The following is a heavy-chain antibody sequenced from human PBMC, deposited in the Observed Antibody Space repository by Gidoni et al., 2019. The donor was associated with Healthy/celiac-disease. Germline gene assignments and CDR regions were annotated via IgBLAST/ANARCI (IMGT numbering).Heavy chain of an antibody. J-gene: IGHJ4*02. CDR2: IIPIFGTA. D-gene: IGHD2-2*01. CDR3: ASYIVVVPAATGYFDY. CDR1: GGTFSSYA. Sequence: QVQLVQSGAAVKKPGSSVKVSCKASGGTFSSYAISWVRQAPGQGLEWMGGIIPIFGTANYAQKFQGRVTITADESTSTAYMELSSLRSEDTAVYYCASYIVVVPAATGYFDYWGQGTLVTVSS. V-gene: IGHV1-69*01.